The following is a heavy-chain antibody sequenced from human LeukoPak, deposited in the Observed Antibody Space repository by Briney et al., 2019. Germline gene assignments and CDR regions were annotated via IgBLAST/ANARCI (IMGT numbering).Heavy chain of an antibody. J-gene: IGHJ5*02. CDR1: GGSLNSPNYY. D-gene: IGHD3-10*01. V-gene: IGHV4-39*01. CDR3: ARHDYYGSLNWFDP. CDR2: ISYSGTT. Sequence: SETLSLTCIVSGGSLNSPNYYWGWLRQPPGKGLEWIGTISYSGTTYYNPSLKSRLTISVDTSKNQFSLKLTSVTAADTSVYYCARHDYYGSLNWFDPWGQGTLITVSS.